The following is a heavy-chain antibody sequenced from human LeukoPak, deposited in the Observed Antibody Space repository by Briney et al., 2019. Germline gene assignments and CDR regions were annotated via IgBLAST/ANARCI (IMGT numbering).Heavy chain of an antibody. D-gene: IGHD2-2*01. J-gene: IGHJ4*02. CDR2: ISSSSSTI. Sequence: GGSLRLSCAASGFTSSSYSMNWVRQAPGKGQEWVSYISSSSSTIYYADSVKGRFTFSRDNAKNSLYLQMNSLRAEDTAVYYCARGYCSSTSCPGDYWGQGTLVTVSS. V-gene: IGHV3-48*01. CDR1: GFTSSSYS. CDR3: ARGYCSSTSCPGDY.